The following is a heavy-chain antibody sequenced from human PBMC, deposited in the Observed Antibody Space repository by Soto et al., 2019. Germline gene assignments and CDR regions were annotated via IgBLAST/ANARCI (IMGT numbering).Heavy chain of an antibody. CDR2: IYHGGTT. Sequence: SETLSLTCAVSGYSLSSGSYWGWIRQPPGKGPEWIASIYHGGTTFYNPSLKSRVTLSVDTSKNHYSLKLRSVTAADTAVYYCARVHVMVVAGSTFDYWGPGILVTVS. D-gene: IGHD6-19*01. CDR3: ARVHVMVVAGSTFDY. J-gene: IGHJ4*01. CDR1: GYSLSSGSY. V-gene: IGHV4-38-2*01.